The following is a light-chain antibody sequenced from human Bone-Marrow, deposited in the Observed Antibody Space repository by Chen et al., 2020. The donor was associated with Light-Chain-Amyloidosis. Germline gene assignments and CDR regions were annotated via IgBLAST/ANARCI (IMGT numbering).Light chain of an antibody. CDR2: AAS. Sequence: DGKMTEAPSRRAACVGYSVTITCRASLGISNYLAVFQQKPGKAPNSLIYAASSLQSGVPSKFSGSGSGTDFTLTISSLQPEDFATYYCQQYNSYPITFGQGTRLEIK. CDR3: QQYNSYPIT. CDR1: LGISNY. J-gene: IGKJ5*01. V-gene: IGKV1-16*02.